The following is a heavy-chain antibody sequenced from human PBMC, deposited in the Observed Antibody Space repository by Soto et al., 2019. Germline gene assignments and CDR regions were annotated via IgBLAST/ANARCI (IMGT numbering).Heavy chain of an antibody. D-gene: IGHD1-26*01. V-gene: IGHV1-18*04. CDR1: GHTFTSYG. CDR2: ISAYNGNT. J-gene: IGHJ5*02. CDR3: ARPAGPIVGATSRHWFDP. Sequence: ASVKVSCKASGHTFTSYGISWVRQAPGQGLEWMGWISAYNGNTNYAQKLQGRVTMTTDTSTSTAYMELRSLRSDDTAVYYCARPAGPIVGATSRHWFDPWGQGTLVTVSS.